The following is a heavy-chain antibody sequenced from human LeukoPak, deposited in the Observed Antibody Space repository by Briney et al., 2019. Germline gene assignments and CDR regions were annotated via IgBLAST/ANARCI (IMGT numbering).Heavy chain of an antibody. Sequence: GASVKVSCMASGYTFTSYDINWVRQATGQGLEWMGWMNPNSGNTGYAQKFQGRVTMTRNTSISTAHMELSSLRSEDTAVYYCARVHYGYSGYDNFDYWGQGTLVTVSS. V-gene: IGHV1-8*01. CDR1: GYTFTSYD. D-gene: IGHD5-12*01. CDR3: ARVHYGYSGYDNFDY. J-gene: IGHJ4*02. CDR2: MNPNSGNT.